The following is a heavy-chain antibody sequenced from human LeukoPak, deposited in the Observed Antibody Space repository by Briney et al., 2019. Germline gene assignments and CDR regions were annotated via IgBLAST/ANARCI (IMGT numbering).Heavy chain of an antibody. D-gene: IGHD3-3*01. CDR3: ARGDFWSGYYDP. CDR1: GGSISSSSYY. J-gene: IGHJ5*02. CDR2: IYDTRST. V-gene: IGHV4-61*01. Sequence: SETLSLTCTVSGGSISSSSYYWNWIRQPPGKGLEWIGYIYDTRSTNYNPSLRSRVTIFLDTPKNQFSLKLRSVTAADTAVYYCARGDFWSGYYDPWGQGTLVTVSS.